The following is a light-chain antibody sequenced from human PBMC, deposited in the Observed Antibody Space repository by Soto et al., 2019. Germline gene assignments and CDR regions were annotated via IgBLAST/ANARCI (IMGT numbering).Light chain of an antibody. CDR2: EDN. CDR3: QSYDSSNRV. V-gene: IGLV6-57*04. Sequence: NFMLTQPHSVSESPGKTVTISCTRSSGSIASNYVQWYQQRPGSAPTTVIYEDNQRPSGVPDRFSGSIDSSSNSASLTISGLKTEDEADYYCQSYDSSNRVFGSGTQLTVL. CDR1: SGSIASNY. J-gene: IGLJ6*01.